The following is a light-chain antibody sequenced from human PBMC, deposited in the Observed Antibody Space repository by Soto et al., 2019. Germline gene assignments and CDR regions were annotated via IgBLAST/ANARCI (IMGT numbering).Light chain of an antibody. CDR1: SSDVGGYNY. CDR2: EVS. CDR3: SSYAGSNIPVV. J-gene: IGLJ2*01. Sequence: QSVLTQPPSASGSPGQSVTISCTGTSSDVGGYNYVSWCQQHPGKAPKLMIYEVSKRPSGVPDRFSGSKSGNTASLTVSGLQAEDEADYYCSSYAGSNIPVVFGGGTQLTVL. V-gene: IGLV2-8*01.